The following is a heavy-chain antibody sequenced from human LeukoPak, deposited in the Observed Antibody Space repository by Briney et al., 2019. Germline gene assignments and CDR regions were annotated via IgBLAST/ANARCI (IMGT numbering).Heavy chain of an antibody. J-gene: IGHJ4*02. CDR3: ARSLFYDSSGYPVWYSDY. D-gene: IGHD3-22*01. Sequence: SVKVSCKASGGTFSSYAISWVRQAPGQGVEWVGGIIPIFGTANYAQKFQGRVTITTDESTSTAYMELSSLRSEDTAVYYCARSLFYDSSGYPVWYSDYWGQGTLVTVSS. CDR1: GGTFSSYA. V-gene: IGHV1-69*05. CDR2: IIPIFGTA.